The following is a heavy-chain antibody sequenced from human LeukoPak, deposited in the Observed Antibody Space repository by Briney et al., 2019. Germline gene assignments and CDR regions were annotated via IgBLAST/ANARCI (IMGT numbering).Heavy chain of an antibody. Sequence: GGSLRPSCAASGFTFSSYAMHWVRQAPGKGLEYVSAISHNGVGTYYANSVKDRFTISRDNSKNTLYLQLGSLRAEDLAVYYCAREIYGDSDTYYFDYWGQGTLVTVSS. V-gene: IGHV3-64*01. CDR2: ISHNGVGT. J-gene: IGHJ4*02. CDR3: AREIYGDSDTYYFDY. CDR1: GFTFSSYA. D-gene: IGHD4-17*01.